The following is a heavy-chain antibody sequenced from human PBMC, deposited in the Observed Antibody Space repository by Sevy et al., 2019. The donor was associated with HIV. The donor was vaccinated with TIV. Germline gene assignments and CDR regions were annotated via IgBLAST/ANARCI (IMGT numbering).Heavy chain of an antibody. CDR2: IYSGGST. V-gene: IGHV3-53*01. Sequence: GGSLRLSCAASGFTVSSNYMSWVRQAPGKGLEWVSVIYSGGSTYYADSVKGRFTISRDNSKNTRYLQMNSLGAEDTAVYYCARERGEVNSYYYYMDVWGKGTTVTVSS. J-gene: IGHJ6*03. CDR1: GFTVSSNY. D-gene: IGHD3-10*01. CDR3: ARERGEVNSYYYYMDV.